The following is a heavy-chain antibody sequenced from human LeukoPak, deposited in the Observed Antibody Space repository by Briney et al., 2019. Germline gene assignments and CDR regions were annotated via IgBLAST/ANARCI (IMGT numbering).Heavy chain of an antibody. CDR1: GFTFSNAW. Sequence: PGGSLRLTCVASGFTFSNAWMRWVRQAPIKGLEWVGRIKRKIDGETTDYAAPAKGRFTISRDDSKNTLYLQMNSLKTEDTAVYYCTSEDQGGFDYWGRGTLVTVSS. J-gene: IGHJ4*02. D-gene: IGHD1-26*01. CDR2: IKRKIDGETT. V-gene: IGHV3-15*01. CDR3: TSEDQGGFDY.